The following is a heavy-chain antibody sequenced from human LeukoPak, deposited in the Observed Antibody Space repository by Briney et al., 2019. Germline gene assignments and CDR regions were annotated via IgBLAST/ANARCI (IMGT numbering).Heavy chain of an antibody. D-gene: IGHD3-9*01. V-gene: IGHV3-30*03. J-gene: IGHJ4*02. CDR2: ISYDGSNK. CDR1: GFTFSSYG. Sequence: GRSLRLSCAASGFTFSSYGMHWVRQAPGKGLEWVAVISYDGSNKYYADSVKGRFTISRDNAKNSLYLQMNSLRAEDTAVYYCARDNDILTGYYSIDYWGQGTLVTVSS. CDR3: ARDNDILTGYYSIDY.